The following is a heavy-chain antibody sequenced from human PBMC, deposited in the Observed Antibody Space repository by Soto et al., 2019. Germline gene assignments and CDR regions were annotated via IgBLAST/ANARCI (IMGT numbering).Heavy chain of an antibody. D-gene: IGHD1-26*01. CDR1: GGSFRSYY. V-gene: IGHV4-34*01. Sequence: SETLSLTCGVYGGSFRSYYWIWVRQPPGKGLEWIGEVNHSGEATYNAALQSRVTISLETTNNLRSMKKTSFTAANTALYIGARAERFPSSWFDPGGQGTQVTVSS. CDR2: VNHSGEA. CDR3: ARAERFPSSWFDP. J-gene: IGHJ5*02.